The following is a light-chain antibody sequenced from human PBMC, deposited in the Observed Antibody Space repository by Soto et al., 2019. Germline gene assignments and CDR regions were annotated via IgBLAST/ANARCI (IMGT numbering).Light chain of an antibody. V-gene: IGKV1-9*01. CDR1: QGITNY. Sequence: DVQLTQSPSFLFASVGDRVTITCRASQGITNYLAWYQQKPGKAPKPLIYTASTLQSGVPSRFSGSGAGAEFTLTITGLQPEDFATYFCQQFHTYPWTFGQGTKVEIK. J-gene: IGKJ1*01. CDR3: QQFHTYPWT. CDR2: TAS.